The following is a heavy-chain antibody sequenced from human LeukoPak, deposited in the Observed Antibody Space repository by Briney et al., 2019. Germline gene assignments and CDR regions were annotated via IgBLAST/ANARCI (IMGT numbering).Heavy chain of an antibody. D-gene: IGHD3-10*01. J-gene: IGHJ6*02. CDR2: INCNGGGT. V-gene: IGHV1-2*06. CDR3: AKSGPYSGNDPYYYGMEV. Sequence: ASVRVSCKASGGIFTTYAISWVRLAPGQGLEWMGRINCNGGGTNYAQKFQGRVTMTRDTSISTVYLDLSSLRSDDTAVYYCAKSGPYSGNDPYYYGMEVWGQGTTVTVAS. CDR1: GGIFTTYA.